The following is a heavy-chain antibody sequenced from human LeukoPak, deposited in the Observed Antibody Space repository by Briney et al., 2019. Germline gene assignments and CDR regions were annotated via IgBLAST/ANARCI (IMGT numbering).Heavy chain of an antibody. CDR1: GGSFSDYY. J-gene: IGHJ4*02. CDR2: INHSGST. Sequence: SETLSLTCAVYGGSFSDYYWSWIRQPPGKGLEWIGEINHSGSTNYNPSLKSRVTISVDTSKNQFSLKLSSVTAADTAVYYCARYDFWRGSIDYWGQGTLVTVSS. V-gene: IGHV4-34*01. D-gene: IGHD3-3*01. CDR3: ARYDFWRGSIDY.